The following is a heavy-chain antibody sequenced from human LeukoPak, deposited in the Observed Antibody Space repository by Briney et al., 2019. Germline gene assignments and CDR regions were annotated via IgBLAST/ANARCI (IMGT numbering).Heavy chain of an antibody. CDR3: TTLHCSGGSCSK. CDR1: GFTFSIAW. V-gene: IGHV3-15*01. CDR2: IKSKTDGGTT. D-gene: IGHD2-15*01. Sequence: NAGGSLRLSCATSGFTFSIAWMSWVRQAPGKGLEWVGRIKSKTDGGTTDYAAPVKGRFTISRDDSKNTLYLQMNSLKTEDTAVYYCTTLHCSGGSCSKWGQGTLVTVSS. J-gene: IGHJ4*02.